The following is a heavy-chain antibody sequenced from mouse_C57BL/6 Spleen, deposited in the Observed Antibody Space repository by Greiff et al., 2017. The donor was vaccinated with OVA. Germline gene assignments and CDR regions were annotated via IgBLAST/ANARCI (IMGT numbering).Heavy chain of an antibody. CDR2: INPSNGGT. CDR1: GYTFTSYW. Sequence: QVQLKQPGTGLVKPGASVKLSCKASGYTFTSYWMHWVKQRPGQGLEWIGNINPSNGGTNYNEKFKSKATLTVDKSSSTAYMQLSSLTSEDSAVYYCARVANWGSYWYFDVWGTGTTVTVSS. J-gene: IGHJ1*03. V-gene: IGHV1-53*01. CDR3: ARVANWGSYWYFDV. D-gene: IGHD4-1*01.